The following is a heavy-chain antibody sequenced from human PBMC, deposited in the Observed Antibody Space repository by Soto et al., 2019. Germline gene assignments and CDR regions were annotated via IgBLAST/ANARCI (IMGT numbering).Heavy chain of an antibody. CDR3: ARGPRSPRYYNGMDV. V-gene: IGHV3-13*01. J-gene: IGHJ6*02. D-gene: IGHD3-16*02. Sequence: GGSLRLSCAASGFTLSNHDMYWVRQATGKSLEWVSAIGIGGDTYYPASVKGRFTISRQNAKNSLYLQMNNLRAGDTAVYYCARGPRSPRYYNGMDVWGQGTTVTVSS. CDR2: IGIGGDT. CDR1: GFTLSNHD.